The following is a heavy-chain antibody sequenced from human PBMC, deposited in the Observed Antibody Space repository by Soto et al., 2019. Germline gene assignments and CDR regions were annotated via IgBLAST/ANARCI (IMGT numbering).Heavy chain of an antibody. CDR1: GFTFSSYA. J-gene: IGHJ6*02. CDR2: ISGSGGST. D-gene: IGHD3-10*01. CDR3: AKDRFGEYFYYGMDV. Sequence: EVQLLESGGGLVQPGGSLRLSCAASGFTFSSYAMNWVRQAPGKGLEWVSGISGSGGSTYYADSVKGRFTISRDNSKNTLYLQMNSLRAEDTAGYYCAKDRFGEYFYYGMDVWGQGTTVTVSS. V-gene: IGHV3-23*01.